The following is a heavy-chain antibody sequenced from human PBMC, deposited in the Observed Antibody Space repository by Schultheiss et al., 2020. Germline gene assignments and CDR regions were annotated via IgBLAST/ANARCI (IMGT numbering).Heavy chain of an antibody. D-gene: IGHD3-9*01. Sequence: GESLKISCAASGFTFSSYAKSWVRQAPGKGLEWVSAISGSGGSTYYADSVKGRFTISRDNSKNTLYLQMNSLRAEDTAVYYCAKDQYFDWLFGYWGQGTLVTVSS. V-gene: IGHV3-23*01. CDR2: ISGSGGST. CDR1: GFTFSSYA. CDR3: AKDQYFDWLFGY. J-gene: IGHJ4*02.